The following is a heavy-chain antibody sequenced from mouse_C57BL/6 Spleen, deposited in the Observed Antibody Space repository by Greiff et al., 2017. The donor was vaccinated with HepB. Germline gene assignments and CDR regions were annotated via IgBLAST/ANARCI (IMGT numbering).Heavy chain of an antibody. V-gene: IGHV2-6-1*01. CDR3: ARQDYGSREGYFDV. CDR1: GFSLTSYG. D-gene: IGHD1-1*01. Sequence: QVQLQQSGPGLVAPSQSLSITCTVSGFSLTSYGVHWVRQTPGKGLEWLVVIWSDGSTTYNSALKSRLSISKDNSNSQVFLKMNSLQTDDTAMYYCARQDYGSREGYFDVWGTGTTVTVSS. J-gene: IGHJ1*03. CDR2: IWSDGST.